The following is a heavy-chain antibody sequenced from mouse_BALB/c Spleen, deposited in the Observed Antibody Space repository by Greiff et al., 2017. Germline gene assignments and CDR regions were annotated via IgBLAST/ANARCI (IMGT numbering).Heavy chain of an antibody. V-gene: IGHV1-54*01. J-gene: IGHJ4*01. CDR2: INPGSGGT. Sequence: VQRVESGAELVRPGTSVKVSCKASGYAFTNYLIEWVKQRPGQGLEWIGVINPGSGGTNYNEKFKGKATLTADKSSSTAYMQLSSLTSDDSAVYFCARGRSYYAMDYWGQGTSVTVSS. CDR1: GYAFTNYL. CDR3: ARGRSYYAMDY.